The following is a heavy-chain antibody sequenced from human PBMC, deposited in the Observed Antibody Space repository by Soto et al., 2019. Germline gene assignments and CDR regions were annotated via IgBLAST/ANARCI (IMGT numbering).Heavy chain of an antibody. CDR3: ASQGVALDLDF. CDR2: IRNKANGYAT. CDR1: GFTFNIAA. V-gene: IGHV3-73*01. D-gene: IGHD2-21*01. J-gene: IGHJ4*02. Sequence: EVQLVDSGGGLVQPGGSLKLSCAASGFTFNIAAIHWVRQASGKGLEWVGLIRNKANGYATAYAPSGKGRITVSRDDSKNMAFLEMNSLNTEDTAVYYCASQGVALDLDFWGQGTLVTVSS.